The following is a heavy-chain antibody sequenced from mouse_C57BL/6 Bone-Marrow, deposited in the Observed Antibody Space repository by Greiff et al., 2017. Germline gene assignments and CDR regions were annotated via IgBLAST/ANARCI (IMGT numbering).Heavy chain of an antibody. CDR3: ARLYDYLAY. CDR2: ISSGGSYT. D-gene: IGHD2-4*01. V-gene: IGHV5-6*01. Sequence: EVHLVESGGDLVKPGGSLKLSCAASGFTFSSYGMSWVRQTPDKRLEWVATISSGGSYTYYPDSVKGRFTISRDNAKKTLYLQMSSLKSEDTAMYYCARLYDYLAYWGQGTLVTVSA. J-gene: IGHJ3*01. CDR1: GFTFSSYG.